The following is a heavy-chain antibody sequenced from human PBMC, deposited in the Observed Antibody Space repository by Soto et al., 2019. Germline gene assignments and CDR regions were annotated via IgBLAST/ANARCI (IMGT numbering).Heavy chain of an antibody. V-gene: IGHV6-1*01. CDR3: ARDYYYGMDV. CDR1: GDSVSSDSAA. CDR2: TYYRSEWYN. Sequence: SQILSLTCAISGDSVSSDSAAWNWIRQSPSRGLEWLGRTYYRSEWYNDYAVSMKSRIVITPDTSKNQFSLRLNSVTPEDTAVYFCARDYYYGMDVWGQGTTVTVSS. J-gene: IGHJ6*02.